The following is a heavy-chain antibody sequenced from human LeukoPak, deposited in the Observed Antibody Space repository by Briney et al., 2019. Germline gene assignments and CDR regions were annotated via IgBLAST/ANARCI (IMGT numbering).Heavy chain of an antibody. D-gene: IGHD6-6*01. Sequence: GESLKISCKGSGYKFTNYWIGWVRQMPGKGLEWMGIIYPGDSDTRYSPSFQGQVTISADKSISTAYLQWSSLKASDTAMYYCARSYSSSSRGLVEWGQGTLVTVSS. CDR2: IYPGDSDT. CDR3: ARSYSSSSRGLVE. J-gene: IGHJ4*02. V-gene: IGHV5-51*01. CDR1: GYKFTNYW.